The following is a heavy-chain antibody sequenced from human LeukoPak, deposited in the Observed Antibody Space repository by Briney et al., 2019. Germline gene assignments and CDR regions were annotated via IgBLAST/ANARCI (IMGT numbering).Heavy chain of an antibody. V-gene: IGHV3-21*01. CDR2: ISSSSSYI. J-gene: IGHJ5*02. Sequence: GGSLRLSCAASGFTFSSYSMNWVRQAPGKGLEWVSPISSSSSYIYYADSVKGRFTISRDNAKYSLYLQMNSLRAEDTAVYYCARSRLSHNWFDPWGQGTLVTVSS. CDR3: ARSRLSHNWFDP. CDR1: GFTFSSYS. D-gene: IGHD3-16*02.